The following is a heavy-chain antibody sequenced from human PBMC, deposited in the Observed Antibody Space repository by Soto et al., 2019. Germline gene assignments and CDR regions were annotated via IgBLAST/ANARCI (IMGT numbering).Heavy chain of an antibody. J-gene: IGHJ4*02. Sequence: GESLKISCQASRYSFRSYWISWVRQMPGRGLEWLGRIDGGDSYTKYNPSFEGHVTMSLDESISTAYLQWSSLKASDTATYCCARHYYSTSDSDEWGQG. D-gene: IGHD1-26*01. CDR1: RYSFRSYW. V-gene: IGHV5-10-1*01. CDR3: ARHYYSTSDSDE. CDR2: IDGGDSYT.